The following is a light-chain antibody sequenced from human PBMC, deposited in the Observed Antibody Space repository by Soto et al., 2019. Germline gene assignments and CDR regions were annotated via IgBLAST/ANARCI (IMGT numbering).Light chain of an antibody. CDR3: QSYDSSLSGWV. Sequence: QAVVTQPPSVSGAPGQRVTISCTGSGSNIGAGFDVHWYQQLPGTAPKLLVYGNNNRPSGVPDRFSGSKSATSASLAITGLQADDEADYYCQSYDSSLSGWVFGTGTMLTVL. V-gene: IGLV1-40*01. CDR1: GSNIGAGFD. CDR2: GNN. J-gene: IGLJ1*01.